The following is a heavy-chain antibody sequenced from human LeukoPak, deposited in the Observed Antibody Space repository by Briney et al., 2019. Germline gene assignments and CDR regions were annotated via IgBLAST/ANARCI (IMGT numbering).Heavy chain of an antibody. Sequence: SVKVSCKASGGTFSSYDISWVRQAPGQGLEWMGRIIPILGIANYAQKFQGRVTITADKSTSTAYMELSSLRSEDTAVYYCAREHYYGSGSENDYYYYGMDVWGQGTTVTVSS. CDR1: GGTFSSYD. CDR3: AREHYYGSGSENDYYYYGMDV. D-gene: IGHD3-10*01. J-gene: IGHJ6*02. CDR2: IIPILGIA. V-gene: IGHV1-69*04.